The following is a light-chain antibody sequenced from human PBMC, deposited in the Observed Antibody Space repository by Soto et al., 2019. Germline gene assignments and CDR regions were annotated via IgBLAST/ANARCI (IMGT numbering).Light chain of an antibody. Sequence: DIQMTPAQSSRSASVGARVTINCRASQGISNYLAWYQQRPGKVPRLLIYAASTLQSGVPSRFSGSGSGSDFTLTIMSLQPEDVATYYWQKHSSAPRTCGQGTKGDIK. CDR2: AAS. CDR1: QGISNY. CDR3: QKHSSAPRT. J-gene: IGKJ1*01. V-gene: IGKV1-27*01.